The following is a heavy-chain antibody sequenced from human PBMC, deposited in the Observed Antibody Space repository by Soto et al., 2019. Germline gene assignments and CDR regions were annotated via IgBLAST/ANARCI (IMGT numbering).Heavy chain of an antibody. D-gene: IGHD6-13*01. Sequence: GGSLRLSCAASGFTFDDYAMHWVRQAPGKGLEWVSLISGDGGSTYYADSVKGRCTISRDNSKNSLYLQMNSLRTEDTALDYCARDVCGSSWYYYYYGMDVWGQGTTVTVSS. V-gene: IGHV3-43*02. J-gene: IGHJ6*02. CDR2: ISGDGGST. CDR3: ARDVCGSSWYYYYYGMDV. CDR1: GFTFDDYA.